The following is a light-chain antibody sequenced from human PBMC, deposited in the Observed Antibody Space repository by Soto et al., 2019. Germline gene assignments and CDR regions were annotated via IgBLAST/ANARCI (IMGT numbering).Light chain of an antibody. J-gene: IGLJ1*01. CDR3: SAYTVSRTYV. CDR1: SSDVGAYTF. CDR2: NVY. V-gene: IGLV2-14*03. Sequence: QSALTQPASVSGSPGQSITISCTGTSSDVGAYTFVSWHQQHPGKAPKLMIYNVYVRPSGISYRFSGSKSGNTASLTISGLQGEDEADYYCSAYTVSRTYVFGTGTKLTVL.